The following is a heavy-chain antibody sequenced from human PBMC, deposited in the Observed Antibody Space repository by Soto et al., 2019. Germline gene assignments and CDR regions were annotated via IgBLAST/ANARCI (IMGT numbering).Heavy chain of an antibody. CDR1: GFTFSTYG. CDR3: AKDRLGSGWYFVYGDWFDS. V-gene: IGHV3-30*18. CDR2: ISYDGSNK. D-gene: IGHD6-19*01. Sequence: QVQLVESGGGVVQPGKSLRLSCGASGFTFSTYGMYWVRQAPGKGLEWVAVISYDGSNKYYADSVKGRFTISRDNSKNTLYLQMNSLRTEDTAMYYCAKDRLGSGWYFVYGDWFDSWGQGTLVTVSS. J-gene: IGHJ5*01.